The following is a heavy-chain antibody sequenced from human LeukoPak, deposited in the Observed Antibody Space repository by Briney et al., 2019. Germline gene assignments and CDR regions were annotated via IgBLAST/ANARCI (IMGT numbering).Heavy chain of an antibody. J-gene: IGHJ6*02. Sequence: GASVKVSCKASGGTFSSYAISWVRQAPGQGLEWMGGIIPIFGTANYAQKFQGRVTITADESTGTAYMELSSLRSEDTAVYYCARDSEDYYYDSSGYYLAGMDVWGQGTTVTVSS. CDR1: GGTFSSYA. CDR2: IIPIFGTA. CDR3: ARDSEDYYYDSSGYYLAGMDV. D-gene: IGHD3-22*01. V-gene: IGHV1-69*01.